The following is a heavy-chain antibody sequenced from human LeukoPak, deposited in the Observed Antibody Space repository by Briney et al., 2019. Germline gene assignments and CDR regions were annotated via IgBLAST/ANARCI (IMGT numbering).Heavy chain of an antibody. CDR1: GGSISSYY. J-gene: IGHJ4*02. Sequence: SETLSLTCTVSGGSISSYYWSWIRQPAGKGLEWIGRIYTSGSTNYNPSLKSRVTVSVDTSKNQFSLKLSSVTAADTAVYYCARSVTMVRGVITGIIDYWGQGTLVTVSS. CDR3: ARSVTMVRGVITGIIDY. V-gene: IGHV4-4*07. CDR2: IYTSGST. D-gene: IGHD3-10*01.